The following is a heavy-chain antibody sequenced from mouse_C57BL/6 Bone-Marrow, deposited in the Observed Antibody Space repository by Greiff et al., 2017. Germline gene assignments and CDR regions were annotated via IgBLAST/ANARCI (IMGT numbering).Heavy chain of an antibody. CDR1: GYTFTSYW. J-gene: IGHJ2*01. CDR3: ARSGPLGRSFDY. V-gene: IGHV1-55*01. Sequence: QVQLQQPGAELVKPGASVKMSCKASGYTFTSYWITWVKQRPGQGLEWIGDIYPTSGRTNYNEKFKSKAILTVDTSSNTASMQLSRLTSEDSAVFYCARSGPLGRSFDYWGQGTTLTVSS. CDR2: IYPTSGRT. D-gene: IGHD4-1*01.